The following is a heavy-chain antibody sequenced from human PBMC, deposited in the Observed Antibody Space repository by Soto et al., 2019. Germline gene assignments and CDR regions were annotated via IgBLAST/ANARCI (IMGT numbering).Heavy chain of an antibody. CDR3: ARKGRFCTGGVCYSNWFDP. D-gene: IGHD2-8*02. J-gene: IGHJ5*02. CDR2: ISAKNDDT. Sequence: SEEVSFRASCYTFTSFGIHWVRQAPGQGLEWMGWISAKNDDTKYAQKIQGRVTMTTDTPTSTAYMELRSLRSDDTAVYYCARKGRFCTGGVCYSNWFDPWGPGTLVSVSS. V-gene: IGHV1-18*04. CDR1: CYTFTSFG.